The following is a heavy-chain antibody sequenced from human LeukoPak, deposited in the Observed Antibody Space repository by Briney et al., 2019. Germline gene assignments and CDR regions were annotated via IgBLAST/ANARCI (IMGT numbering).Heavy chain of an antibody. V-gene: IGHV1-58*02. CDR3: ARLSDYYYYYMDV. CDR1: GFTFTSSA. CDR2: IVVGSGNT. J-gene: IGHJ6*03. D-gene: IGHD3-10*01. Sequence: SVKVSCKASGFTFTSSAMQWVRQARGQRLEWIGWIVVGSGNTNYAQKFQERVTITRDMSTSTAYMELSSLRSEDTAVYYCARLSDYYYYYMDVWGKGTTVTISS.